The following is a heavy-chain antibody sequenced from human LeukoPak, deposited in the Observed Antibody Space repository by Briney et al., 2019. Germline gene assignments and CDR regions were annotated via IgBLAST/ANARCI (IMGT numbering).Heavy chain of an antibody. J-gene: IGHJ5*01. CDR1: GGTFSTYE. Sequence: SVKVSCKASGGTFSTYEIKWVRQAPGQGLEWMERIIPIFGIANYAQRFQGRVTISADKSTTTVYMQLSSLRSEDTAVCQVLSWWYFDSWGQGTLDTVSS. CDR3: LSWWYFDS. CDR2: IIPIFGIA. D-gene: IGHD2-15*01. V-gene: IGHV1-69*04.